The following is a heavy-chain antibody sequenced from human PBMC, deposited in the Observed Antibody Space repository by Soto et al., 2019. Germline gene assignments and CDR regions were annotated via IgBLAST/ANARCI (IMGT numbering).Heavy chain of an antibody. CDR2: ISYDGSNK. D-gene: IGHD5-18*01. J-gene: IGHJ4*02. Sequence: GGSLRLSCAASGFTFSSYAMHWVRQAPGKGLEWVAVISYDGSNKYYAGSVKGRFTISRDNSKNTLYLQMNSLRAEDTAVYYCARGGRLDTAMDLPIDYWGRGTLVTVSS. CDR1: GFTFSSYA. CDR3: ARGGRLDTAMDLPIDY. V-gene: IGHV3-30-3*01.